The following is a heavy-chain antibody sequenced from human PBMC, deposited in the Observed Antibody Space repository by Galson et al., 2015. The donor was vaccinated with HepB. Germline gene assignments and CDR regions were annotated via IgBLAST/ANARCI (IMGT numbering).Heavy chain of an antibody. J-gene: IGHJ6*02. CDR1: GYTFTSYA. CDR3: ARDRITIFGVVIIDEWSGGMDV. D-gene: IGHD3-3*01. V-gene: IGHV1-3*01. CDR2: INAGNGNT. Sequence: SVKVSCKASGYTFTSYAMHWVRQAPGQRLEWMGWINAGNGNTKYSQKFQGRVTITRDTSASTAYMELSSLRSEDTAVYYCARDRITIFGVVIIDEWSGGMDVWGQGTTVTVSS.